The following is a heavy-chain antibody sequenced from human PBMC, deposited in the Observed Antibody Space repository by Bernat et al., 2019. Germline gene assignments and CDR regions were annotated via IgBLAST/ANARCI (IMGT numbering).Heavy chain of an antibody. Sequence: QVQLVQSGAEVKKPGASVKVSCKASGYTFTSYGISWVRQAPGQGLEWMGWISAYNGNTNYAQKLQGRATMTTDTSTSTAYMELRSLRSDDTAVYYCARTMVRGVIMRPNWFDPWGQGTLVTVSS. CDR2: ISAYNGNT. CDR1: GYTFTSYG. D-gene: IGHD3-10*01. V-gene: IGHV1-18*01. J-gene: IGHJ5*02. CDR3: ARTMVRGVIMRPNWFDP.